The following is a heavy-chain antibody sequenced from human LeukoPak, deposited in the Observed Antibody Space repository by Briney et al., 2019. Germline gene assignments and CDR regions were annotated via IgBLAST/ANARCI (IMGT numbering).Heavy chain of an antibody. Sequence: GGSLRLSCAASGFTFSSYSMNWVRQAPGEGLGWVSYISSSSSNIYYADSVKGRFTISRDNAKNSLFLQMNSLRAEDTAVYYCAREMTGYTSSAIDYWGQGTLVTVSS. D-gene: IGHD6-13*01. CDR1: GFTFSSYS. J-gene: IGHJ4*02. V-gene: IGHV3-48*01. CDR3: AREMTGYTSSAIDY. CDR2: ISSSSSNI.